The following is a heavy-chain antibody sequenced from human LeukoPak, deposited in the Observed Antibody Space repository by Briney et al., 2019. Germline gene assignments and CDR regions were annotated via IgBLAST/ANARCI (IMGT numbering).Heavy chain of an antibody. CDR3: ATGRRYYDILTGYYIQIHPFDY. CDR1: GYTFTGYY. Sequence: ASVKVSCKASGYTFTGYYMHWVRQAPGQGLGWMGLINPNSGGTNYAQKFQGRVTMTRDTSISTAYMELSRLRSDDTAVYYCATGRRYYDILTGYYIQIHPFDYWGQGTLVTVSS. V-gene: IGHV1-2*02. J-gene: IGHJ4*02. CDR2: INPNSGGT. D-gene: IGHD3-9*01.